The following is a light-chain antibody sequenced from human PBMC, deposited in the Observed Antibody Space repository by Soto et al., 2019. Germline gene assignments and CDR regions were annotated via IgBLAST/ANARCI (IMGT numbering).Light chain of an antibody. Sequence: QSVLTQPPSVSAAPGQKVTISCSGSSSNIGNNYVSWYQHLPGTAPKLLIYDNNKRPSGIPDRFSGSKSGTSATLGITGLQTGDEADYYCGTWDSSLSAVVVFGGGTKVTVL. CDR2: DNN. J-gene: IGLJ2*01. CDR1: SSNIGNNY. V-gene: IGLV1-51*01. CDR3: GTWDSSLSAVVV.